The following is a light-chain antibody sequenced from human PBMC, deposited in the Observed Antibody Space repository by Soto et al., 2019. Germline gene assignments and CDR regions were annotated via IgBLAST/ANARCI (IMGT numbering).Light chain of an antibody. V-gene: IGKV3-11*01. CDR2: GAS. CDR3: QQRSNWLT. Sequence: EILITQSPATLSVSPGERATLSCRASQRLHHDLAWYQQKPGKPPRLLIYGASTRATGVPGRFSGSGSATDFTLTIRSLEPEDFAVYYCQQRSNWLTFGGGTKVDIK. CDR1: QRLHHD. J-gene: IGKJ4*01.